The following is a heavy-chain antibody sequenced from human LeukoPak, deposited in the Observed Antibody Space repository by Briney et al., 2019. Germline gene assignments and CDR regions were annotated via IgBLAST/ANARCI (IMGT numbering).Heavy chain of an antibody. CDR2: ISYDGSNK. CDR3: AKDRTAAACNVYFDY. Sequence: GRSLRLSCAASGCTFSSYGMHWVRQAPGKGLEWVEVISYDGSNKYYADSVKGRFTISRDNSKNTLYLQMNSLRAEDTAVYYCAKDRTAAACNVYFDYWGQGTLVTVSS. J-gene: IGHJ4*02. V-gene: IGHV3-30*18. CDR1: GCTFSSYG. D-gene: IGHD6-13*01.